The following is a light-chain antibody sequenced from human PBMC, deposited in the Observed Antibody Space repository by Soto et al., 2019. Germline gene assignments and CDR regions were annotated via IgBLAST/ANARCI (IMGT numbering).Light chain of an antibody. V-gene: IGLV1-47*01. CDR1: SSSIGSNY. CDR2: RNN. J-gene: IGLJ2*01. CDR3: AAWDDSLSGVV. Sequence: QSVLTQPPSASGTPGQRVTISCSGSSSSIGSNYVFWYQHLPGPAPKLLIYRNNQRPSGVPDRFSGSKSGTSASLAISGLRSEDETEYYCAAWDDSLSGVVFGGGTKLTVL.